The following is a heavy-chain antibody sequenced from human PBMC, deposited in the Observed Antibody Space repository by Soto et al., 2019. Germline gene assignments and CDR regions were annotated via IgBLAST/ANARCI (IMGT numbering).Heavy chain of an antibody. V-gene: IGHV4-39*01. D-gene: IGHD3-10*01. CDR2: IYYSGST. Sequence: SETLSLTCTVSGGSISSSSYYWGWIRQPPGKGLEWIGSIYYSGSTYYNPSLKSRVTISVDTSKNQFSLKLSSVTAADTAVYYCARHSGITNYYYYYGMDVWSQGTTVTVSS. CDR1: GGSISSSSYY. CDR3: ARHSGITNYYYYYGMDV. J-gene: IGHJ6*02.